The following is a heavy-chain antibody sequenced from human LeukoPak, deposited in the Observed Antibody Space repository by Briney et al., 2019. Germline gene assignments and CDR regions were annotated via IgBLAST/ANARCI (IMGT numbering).Heavy chain of an antibody. D-gene: IGHD3-3*01. Sequence: SVKVSCKASGGTFSSYAISWVRQAPGQGLEWMGGIIPIFGTANYAQKFQGRVTITADESTSTAYMELSSLRSGDTAVYYCARDLPYLHYDFWSGYPSRDYGMDVWGQGTRSPSP. CDR3: ARDLPYLHYDFWSGYPSRDYGMDV. J-gene: IGHJ6*02. CDR1: GGTFSSYA. V-gene: IGHV1-69*13. CDR2: IIPIFGTA.